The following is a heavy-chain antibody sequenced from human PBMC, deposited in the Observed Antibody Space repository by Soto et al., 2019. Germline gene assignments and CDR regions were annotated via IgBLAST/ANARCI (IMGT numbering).Heavy chain of an antibody. CDR3: ASGRWTQTTADYYLDF. D-gene: IGHD3-10*01. CDR1: GYTFTNYA. CDR2: INAGNGHT. Sequence: QVQLVQSGTEVKKPGASVKLSCKASGYTFTNYAIHWVRQAPGQRLEWMVWINAGNGHTKYSQKFQGRVTVTRDPSANTAYMELSSLTSADTAVYYCASGRWTQTTADYYLDFWGQGTLVTVSS. J-gene: IGHJ4*02. V-gene: IGHV1-3*01.